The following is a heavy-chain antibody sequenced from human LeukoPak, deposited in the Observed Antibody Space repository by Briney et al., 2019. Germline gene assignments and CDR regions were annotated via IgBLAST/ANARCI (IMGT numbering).Heavy chain of an antibody. CDR1: GFSVSNNY. Sequence: GGSLRLSCAASGFSVSNNYMSWVRQAPGKGLEGVSRIISDGSSTSYADSVKGRFTISRDNAKNTLYLQMNSLRAEDTAVYYCAREDVDITVATSGAFDIWGQGTMVTVSS. J-gene: IGHJ3*02. CDR2: IISDGSST. V-gene: IGHV3-74*01. D-gene: IGHD6-19*01. CDR3: AREDVDITVATSGAFDI.